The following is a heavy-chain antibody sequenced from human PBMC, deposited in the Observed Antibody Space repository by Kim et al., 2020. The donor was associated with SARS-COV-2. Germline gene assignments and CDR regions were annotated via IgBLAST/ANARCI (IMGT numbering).Heavy chain of an antibody. CDR1: GGSISSSSYY. Sequence: SETLSLTCTVSGGSISSSSYYWGWIRQPPGKGLEWIGSIYYSGSTYYNPSLKSRVTISVDTSKNQFSLKLSSVTAADTAVYYCQLAAAGPGYYYYGMDVWGQGTTVTVSS. CDR2: IYYSGST. V-gene: IGHV4-39*01. J-gene: IGHJ6*02. D-gene: IGHD6-13*01. CDR3: QLAAAGPGYYYYGMDV.